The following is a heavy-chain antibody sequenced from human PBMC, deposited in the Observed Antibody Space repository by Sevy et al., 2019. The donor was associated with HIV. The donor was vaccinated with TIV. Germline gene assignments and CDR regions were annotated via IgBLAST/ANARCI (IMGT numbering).Heavy chain of an antibody. V-gene: IGHV3-23*01. J-gene: IGHJ3*02. Sequence: GGSLRLSCAASGFSFSSFAMIWVRRAPGKGLEWVSVLCGGDGSTDYADSVKGRFTISRDNSKNTDYLQMSSLRAEDTALYYCAKACHSDYFGADTLDIWGQGTMVTVSS. D-gene: IGHD3-22*01. CDR3: AKACHSDYFGADTLDI. CDR2: LCGGDGST. CDR1: GFSFSSFA.